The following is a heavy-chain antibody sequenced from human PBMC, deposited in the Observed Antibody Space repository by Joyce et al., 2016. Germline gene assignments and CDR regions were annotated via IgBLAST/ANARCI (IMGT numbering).Heavy chain of an antibody. D-gene: IGHD4-23*01. V-gene: IGHV3-74*03. Sequence: EVQLVESGGGLVQPGGSLRLSCAASGFTFSSYWMYWVRKAPGKGLVWVSRINRDGSSTTYADSVKGRFTISRDNAKNTLYLQMNSLRAEDTAVYYCARLRRWSGPSDCWGQGTLVTDSS. CDR2: INRDGSST. CDR1: GFTFSSYW. CDR3: ARLRRWSGPSDC. J-gene: IGHJ4*02.